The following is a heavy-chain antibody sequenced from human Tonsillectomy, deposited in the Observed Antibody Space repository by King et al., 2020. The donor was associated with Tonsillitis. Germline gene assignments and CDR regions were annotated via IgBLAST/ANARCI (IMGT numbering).Heavy chain of an antibody. CDR2: IYPGDSDT. V-gene: IGHV5-51*01. Sequence: VQLVESGAEVKKPGESLKISCKVSGYTFTTYWIGWVRQMPGKGLEWMGIIYPGDSDTRYSPSFQGQVTISADKSITTSFLQGSSLKASDTAIYYCARLRWSNWDAFDIWGQGTMVTVSS. CDR3: ARLRWSNWDAFDI. D-gene: IGHD4-23*01. J-gene: IGHJ3*02. CDR1: GYTFTTYW.